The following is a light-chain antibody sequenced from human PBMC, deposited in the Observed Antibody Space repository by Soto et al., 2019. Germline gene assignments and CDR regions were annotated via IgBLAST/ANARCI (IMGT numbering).Light chain of an antibody. CDR1: ESVGNN. CDR3: HQYNNWPRA. CDR2: GAS. V-gene: IGKV3-15*01. J-gene: IGKJ2*01. Sequence: EIVMTQSPGALSVSPGERVSFSCRASESVGNNLAWYQQRPGQTPSLLIYGASIRAPGVPARFSGSGSGTEFTLTISSLQSEDFAVYYCHQYNNWPRAFGQGTNLDLK.